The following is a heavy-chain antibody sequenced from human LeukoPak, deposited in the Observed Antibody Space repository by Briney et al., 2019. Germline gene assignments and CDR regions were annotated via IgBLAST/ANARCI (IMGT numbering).Heavy chain of an antibody. CDR1: GGSISSSNYY. Sequence: SETLSLTCTVSGGSISSSNYYWGWIRQPPGKGLEWIGSIYYSGSTYYNPSLKSRVIISVDTSKNQFSLKLSSVTAADTAVYYCARQIIYYYYMDVWGKGTTVTVSS. CDR3: ARQIIYYYYMDV. D-gene: IGHD3-10*01. CDR2: IYYSGST. V-gene: IGHV4-39*01. J-gene: IGHJ6*03.